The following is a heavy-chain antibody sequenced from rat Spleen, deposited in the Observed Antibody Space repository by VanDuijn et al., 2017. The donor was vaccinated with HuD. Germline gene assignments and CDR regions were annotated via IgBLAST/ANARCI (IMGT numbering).Heavy chain of an antibody. CDR1: GFTFTDFY. D-gene: IGHD4-1*01. Sequence: EVQLVESDGGLVQPGRSLKLSCAASGFTFTDFYMAWVRQAPTKGLEWVATISTDGGKTYYRDSVKGRFTISRDNAENTLYLQTNSLRSEDTATYFCARRGYNNHWYFDLWGPGTMVTVSS. CDR3: ARRGYNNHWYFDL. CDR2: ISTDGGKT. J-gene: IGHJ1*01. V-gene: IGHV5-25*01.